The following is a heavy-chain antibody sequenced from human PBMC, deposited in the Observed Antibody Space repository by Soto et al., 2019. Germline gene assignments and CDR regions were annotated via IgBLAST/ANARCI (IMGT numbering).Heavy chain of an antibody. CDR2: ISGSGGST. CDR3: AKDPPFGYYDYVWGSYRSPDAFDI. Sequence: HPGGSLRLSCAASGFTFSSYAMSWVRQAPGKGLEWVSAISGSGGSTYYADSVKGRFTISRDNSKNTLYLQMNSLRAEDTAVYYCAKDPPFGYYDYVWGSYRSPDAFDIWGQGTMVTVSS. CDR1: GFTFSSYA. J-gene: IGHJ3*02. D-gene: IGHD3-16*02. V-gene: IGHV3-23*01.